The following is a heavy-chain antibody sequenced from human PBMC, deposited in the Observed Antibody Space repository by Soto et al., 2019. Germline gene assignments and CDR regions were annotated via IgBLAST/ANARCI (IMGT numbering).Heavy chain of an antibody. V-gene: IGHV4-30-2*01. D-gene: IGHD6-6*01. Sequence: QLQLQESGSGLVKPSQTLSLNCAVSGVSITSGGYSWSWIRQPPGRGLEWFAYIYHSGSTNYNPSLKSRGAISVDRSKNQFSLTLSSVTAADTAVYYCASVPDYWGQGTLVTVSS. CDR1: GVSITSGGYS. J-gene: IGHJ4*02. CDR2: IYHSGST. CDR3: ASVPDY.